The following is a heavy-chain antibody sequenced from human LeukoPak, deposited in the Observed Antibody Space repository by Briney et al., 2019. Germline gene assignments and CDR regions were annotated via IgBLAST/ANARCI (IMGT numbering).Heavy chain of an antibody. CDR3: ARDYSGGYPGGAVFDY. CDR2: VYPSGST. CDR1: GGSISSYY. D-gene: IGHD2-15*01. J-gene: IGHJ4*02. V-gene: IGHV4-4*07. Sequence: SETLSLTCTVSGGSISSYYWNWIRQPAGKGLEWIGRVYPSGSTNYNPSHKSRVTMSVDTSKNQFSLKLSSVTAADTAVYYCARDYSGGYPGGAVFDYWGQGTLVTVSS.